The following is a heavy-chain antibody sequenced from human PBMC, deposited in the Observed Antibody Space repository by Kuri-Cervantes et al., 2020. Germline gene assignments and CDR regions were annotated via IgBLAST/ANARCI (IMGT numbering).Heavy chain of an antibody. J-gene: IGHJ6*02. CDR1: GFTFSDYY. D-gene: IGHD6-13*01. CDR3: ARDGGYSSSWWTYYYYGMDV. V-gene: IGHV3-30*03. CDR2: ISYDGSNK. Sequence: GESLKISCAASGFTFSDYYMSWIRQAPGKGLEWVAVISYDGSNKYYADSVKGRFTISRDNSKNTLYLQMNSLRAEDTAVYYCARDGGYSSSWWTYYYYGMDVWGQGTTVTVSS.